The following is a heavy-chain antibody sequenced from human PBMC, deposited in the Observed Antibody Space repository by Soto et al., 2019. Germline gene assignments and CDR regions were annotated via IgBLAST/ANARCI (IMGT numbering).Heavy chain of an antibody. CDR2: IYWDDDK. CDR1: GFSLSSDGAA. CDR3: AHSDSRLSHSLDY. Sequence: VPTLVNPTQTLTLTCSFSGFSLSSDGAAVSWVRQPPGKALEWLALIYWDDDKRYSPSLKSRLTITKDTPNNQVVLTMTNMDPADTATYFCAHSDSRLSHSLDYWGQGSLVTVSS. J-gene: IGHJ4*02. V-gene: IGHV2-5*02. D-gene: IGHD3-22*01.